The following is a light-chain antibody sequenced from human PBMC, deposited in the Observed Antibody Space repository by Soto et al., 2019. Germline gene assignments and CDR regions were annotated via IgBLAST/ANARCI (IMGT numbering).Light chain of an antibody. CDR2: AAS. J-gene: IGKJ3*01. Sequence: DIQMTQSPSSLSASVGDRVTITCRASQSISSYLNWYQQKPGKAPKLLIYAASSLQSGVPSRFSGSGSGTDFTLTISSLQPEDFATYYCQQSYSTPPWTFGPVTKVDIK. V-gene: IGKV1-39*01. CDR1: QSISSY. CDR3: QQSYSTPPWT.